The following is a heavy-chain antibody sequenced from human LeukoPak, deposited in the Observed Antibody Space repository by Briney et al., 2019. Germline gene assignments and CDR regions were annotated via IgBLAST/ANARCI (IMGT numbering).Heavy chain of an antibody. J-gene: IGHJ6*03. CDR3: ARDLRHYSGYDFHYYYYMDV. CDR1: GGSISSSSYY. V-gene: IGHV4-39*07. Sequence: PSETLSLTCTVSGGSISSSSYYWGWIRQPPGKGLEWIGSIYYSGTAYYNRSLKSRVTISVDTSKNQFSLKLSSVTAADTAVYYCARDLRHYSGYDFHYYYYMDVWGKGTTVTISS. D-gene: IGHD5-12*01. CDR2: IYYSGTA.